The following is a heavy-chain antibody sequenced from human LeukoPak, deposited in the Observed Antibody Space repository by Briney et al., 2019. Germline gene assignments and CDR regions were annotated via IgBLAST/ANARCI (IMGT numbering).Heavy chain of an antibody. CDR3: ARDVLDY. CDR2: IKQDGSEK. J-gene: IGHJ4*02. Sequence: GGSLRLSCAASGFTISSYWMSWVRQAPGKGLEWVANIKQDGSEKYYVDSVKGRFTISRDNAKNSLYLQMNSLRAEDTAVYYCARDVLDYWGQGTLVTVSS. CDR1: GFTISSYW. V-gene: IGHV3-7*01. D-gene: IGHD6-6*01.